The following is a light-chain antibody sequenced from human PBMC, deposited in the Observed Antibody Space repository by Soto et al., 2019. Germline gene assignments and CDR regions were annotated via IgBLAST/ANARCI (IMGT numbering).Light chain of an antibody. J-gene: IGLJ1*01. CDR3: SSYRSSTYV. CDR1: SSDVGGYNS. V-gene: IGLV2-14*03. Sequence: QSVLTQPPSASGSPGQSITISCTGTSSDVGGYNSVSWYQHHPGRVPKLMIYDVSDRTSGVSNRFSGSNSVNTASLTISGLQAEDEADYYCSSYRSSTYVFGTGTKVTVL. CDR2: DVS.